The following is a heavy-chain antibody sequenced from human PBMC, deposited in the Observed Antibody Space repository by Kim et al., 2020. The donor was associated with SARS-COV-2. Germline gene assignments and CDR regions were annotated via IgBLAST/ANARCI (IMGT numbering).Heavy chain of an antibody. CDR2: ITWNSNNR. D-gene: IGHD1-26*01. V-gene: IGHV3-9*01. J-gene: IGHJ4*02. CDR3: AKARGRGGRWESFDY. Sequence: KGRAGVSSITWNSNNRDYAASVEGRFTISRDNAKTSLYLHMNSLRPEDTALYFCAKARGRGGRWESFDYWGRGTLVTVSS.